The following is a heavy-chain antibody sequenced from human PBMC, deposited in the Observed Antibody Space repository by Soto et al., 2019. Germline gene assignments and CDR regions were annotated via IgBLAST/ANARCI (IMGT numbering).Heavy chain of an antibody. Sequence: QVQLQESGPGLVKPSETLSLTCTVSGGSISGYYWSWIQQPPGKGLQWIGYIYSSGSTNYNPSLKSRVTISVDTSKNQFSLNLSSVTAADTAVYYCARQRRDFDYWGQGSLVTVSS. J-gene: IGHJ4*02. V-gene: IGHV4-59*08. CDR2: IYSSGST. CDR1: GGSISGYY. CDR3: ARQRRDFDY.